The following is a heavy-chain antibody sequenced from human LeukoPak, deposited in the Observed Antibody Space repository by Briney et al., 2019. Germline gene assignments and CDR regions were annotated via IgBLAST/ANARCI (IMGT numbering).Heavy chain of an antibody. CDR2: IIPIFGTA. D-gene: IGHD3-3*01. V-gene: IGHV1-69*13. CDR1: GGTFSSYA. Sequence: SVKVSCKASGGTFSSYAISWVRQAPGQGLEWMGGIIPIFGTANYAQKFQGRVTITADEFTSTAYMELSSLRSEDTAVYYCAREKTKGYYDFWSAAGAFDIWGQGTMVTVSS. J-gene: IGHJ3*02. CDR3: AREKTKGYYDFWSAAGAFDI.